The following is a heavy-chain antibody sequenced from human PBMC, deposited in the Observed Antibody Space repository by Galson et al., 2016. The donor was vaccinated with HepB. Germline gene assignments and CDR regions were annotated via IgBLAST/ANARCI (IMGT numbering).Heavy chain of an antibody. V-gene: IGHV3-23*01. Sequence: SLRLSCAASGFTFSSYPMSWVRQAPGKGLEWVSRISGSGDTTNYADSVRGRFTISRDNPKSTLFLQLSSLRAGDTAVYYCASMGGGSGSWYKDWGQGNLVTVAS. CDR1: GFTFSSYP. CDR3: ASMGGGSGSWYKD. J-gene: IGHJ4*02. D-gene: IGHD6-13*01. CDR2: ISGSGDTT.